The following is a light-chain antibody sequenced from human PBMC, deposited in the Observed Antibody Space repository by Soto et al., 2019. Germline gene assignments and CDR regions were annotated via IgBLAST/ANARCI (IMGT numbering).Light chain of an antibody. V-gene: IGLV2-14*01. J-gene: IGLJ1*01. Sequence: QSVLTQPASVSGSSGQSITISCTGTSSDVGGFNSVSWYQLRPGTAPKLVDRPSGVSYRFSGSKSGNTASLTISGLQAADEADYFCSSYTSTMTNVFGSGTKLTVL. CDR3: SSYTSTMTNV. CDR1: SSDVGGFNS.